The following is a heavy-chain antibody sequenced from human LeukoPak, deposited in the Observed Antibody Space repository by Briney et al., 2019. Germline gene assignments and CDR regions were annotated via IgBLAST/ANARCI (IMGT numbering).Heavy chain of an antibody. CDR3: ARDRGGGHMDV. J-gene: IGHJ6*03. V-gene: IGHV3-13*01. D-gene: IGHD2-15*01. Sequence: PGGSLRLSCAASGFTFTTYDMHWVRKATGKGREWVSAIGTTGATYYPGSVKGRFTISRENAKNSLYLQMSSLRAGDTAVYYCARDRGGGHMDVWGKGTAVTIPS. CDR1: GFTFTTYD. CDR2: IGTTGAT.